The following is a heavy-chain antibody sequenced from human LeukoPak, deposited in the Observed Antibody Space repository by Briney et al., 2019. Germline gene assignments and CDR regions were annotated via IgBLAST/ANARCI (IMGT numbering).Heavy chain of an antibody. D-gene: IGHD4-17*01. J-gene: IGHJ4*02. V-gene: IGHV1-2*02. CDR3: ARADTVSFDY. Sequence: GASVKVSFKAAGYTFTGYYMHWVRQAPGQGLEWMGWINPNSGGTNYAQRFQDRVTMTRDTSISTAYMDLSRLRSDDTAVYYCARADTVSFDYWGQGIVHTVSS. CDR1: GYTFTGYY. CDR2: INPNSGGT.